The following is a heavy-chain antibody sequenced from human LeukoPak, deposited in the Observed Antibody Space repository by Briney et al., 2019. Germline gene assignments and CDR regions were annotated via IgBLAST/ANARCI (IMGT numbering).Heavy chain of an antibody. D-gene: IGHD3-10*01. CDR1: GYTFTSYV. V-gene: IGHV1-3*01. J-gene: IGHJ5*02. CDR3: AREGFDGTYFYGSGSYFWFDP. CDR2: IDAGNGDT. Sequence: GASVKVSCKASGYTFTSYVLHWVRQAPGQRLEWMAWIDAGNGDTKYSQIFQGRVTITRDTSASTAYMELSSLRSEDTAVYYCAREGFDGTYFYGSGSYFWFDPWGQGTLVTVSS.